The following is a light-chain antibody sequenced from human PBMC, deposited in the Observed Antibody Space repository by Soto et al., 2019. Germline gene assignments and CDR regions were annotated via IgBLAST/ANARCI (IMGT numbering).Light chain of an antibody. CDR1: SSNIGAGYD. V-gene: IGLV1-40*01. J-gene: IGLJ2*01. CDR3: QSYDTSLSGVV. CDR2: DRG. Sequence: QAVVTQPPSVSGAPGQGVTISCTGSSSNIGAGYDVHWYQQYPGTAPKFLISDRGYRPSGVPARFSVSKSGTSASLAITGLQAEDEADYYCQSYDTSLSGVVFGGGTKVTVL.